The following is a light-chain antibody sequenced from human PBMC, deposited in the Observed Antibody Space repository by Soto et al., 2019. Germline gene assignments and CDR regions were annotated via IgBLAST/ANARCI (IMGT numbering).Light chain of an antibody. V-gene: IGKV3-20*01. Sequence: EIVLTQSPGTLSLSPGERATLSCRASQSVSNNYLAWYQQKPGQAPRLLIYGASNRATGIPDRFSGSGSGTDFTLTITSLETEDFAVYYCQQYGSNSSPITFAQGTRRE. CDR3: QQYGSNSSPIT. CDR1: QSVSNNY. J-gene: IGKJ5*01. CDR2: GAS.